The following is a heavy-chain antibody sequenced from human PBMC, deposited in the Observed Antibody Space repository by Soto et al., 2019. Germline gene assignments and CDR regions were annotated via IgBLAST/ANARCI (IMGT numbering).Heavy chain of an antibody. CDR3: ARGHYDYVWGSRSGETYYYGMDV. Sequence: GASVKVSCTASGYTFTSYYMHWVRQAPGQGLEWMGIINPSGGSTSYAQKFQGWVTMTRDTSISTAYMELSSLRSDDTAVYYCARGHYDYVWGSRSGETYYYGMDVWGQGTTVTVSS. CDR1: GYTFTSYY. D-gene: IGHD3-16*01. V-gene: IGHV1-46*01. J-gene: IGHJ6*02. CDR2: INPSGGST.